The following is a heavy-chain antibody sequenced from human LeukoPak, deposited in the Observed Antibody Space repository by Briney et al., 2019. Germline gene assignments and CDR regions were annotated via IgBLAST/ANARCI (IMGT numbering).Heavy chain of an antibody. D-gene: IGHD5-12*01. V-gene: IGHV1-46*01. CDR1: GYTFTSYD. J-gene: IGHJ3*02. CDR3: ARVDIVALEDAFDI. Sequence: ASVKVSCKASGYTFTSYDINWVRQAPGQGLEWMGIINPSGGSTSYAQKFQGRVTMTRDMSTSTVYMELSSLRSEDTAVYYCARVDIVALEDAFDIWGQGTMVTISS. CDR2: INPSGGST.